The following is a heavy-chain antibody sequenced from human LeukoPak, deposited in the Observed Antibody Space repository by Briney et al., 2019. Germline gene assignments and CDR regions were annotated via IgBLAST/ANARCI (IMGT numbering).Heavy chain of an antibody. Sequence: WETLSLTCAVYGGSFSGYYWSWIRQPPGKGLEWIGEINHSGSTNYNPSLKSRVTISVDTSKNQFSLKLSSVTAADTAVYYCASFAKMATLPPDYWGQRTLVTVSS. D-gene: IGHD5-24*01. CDR3: ASFAKMATLPPDY. CDR2: INHSGST. V-gene: IGHV4-34*01. CDR1: GGSFSGYY. J-gene: IGHJ4*02.